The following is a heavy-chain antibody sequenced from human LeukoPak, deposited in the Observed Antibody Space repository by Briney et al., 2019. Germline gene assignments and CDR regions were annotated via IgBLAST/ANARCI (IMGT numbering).Heavy chain of an antibody. D-gene: IGHD2-2*02. J-gene: IGHJ6*02. Sequence: PSETLSLTCAVYGGSFSGYYWSWIRQPPGKGLEWIGEINHSGSTNYNPSLKSRVTISVDTSKNQFSLKLSSVTAADTAVYYCARGTLGYCSSTSCYNDYYYYHGMDVWGQGTTVTVSS. V-gene: IGHV4-34*01. CDR3: ARGTLGYCSSTSCYNDYYYYHGMDV. CDR1: GGSFSGYY. CDR2: INHSGST.